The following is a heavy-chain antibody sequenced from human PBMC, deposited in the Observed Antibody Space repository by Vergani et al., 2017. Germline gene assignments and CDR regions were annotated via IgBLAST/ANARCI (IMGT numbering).Heavy chain of an antibody. V-gene: IGHV3-33*01. J-gene: IGHJ4*02. CDR3: ARDTTRLGELSEFDY. CDR2: IWYDGSNK. CDR1: GFTFSSYG. Sequence: QVQLVESGGGVVQPGRSLRLSCAASGFTFSSYGMHWVRQAPGKGLEWVAVIWYDGSNKYYADSVKGRFTISRDNSKNTLYLQMNSLRAEDTAVYSCARDTTRLGELSEFDYWGQGTLVTVFS. D-gene: IGHD3-16*02.